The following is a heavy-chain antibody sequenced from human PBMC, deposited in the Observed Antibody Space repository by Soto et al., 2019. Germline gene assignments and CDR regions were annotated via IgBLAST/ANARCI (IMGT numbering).Heavy chain of an antibody. CDR2: ISSNGGST. Sequence: GGSLRLSCSTSGFTFSSYAMHWVRQAPGKGLEYVSAISSNGGSTYYADSVKGRFTISRDNSKNTLYLQMSSLRAEDTAVYYCVTSVLGIVHDFDYWGQGTLVTVSS. V-gene: IGHV3-64D*06. J-gene: IGHJ4*02. D-gene: IGHD7-27*01. CDR1: GFTFSSYA. CDR3: VTSVLGIVHDFDY.